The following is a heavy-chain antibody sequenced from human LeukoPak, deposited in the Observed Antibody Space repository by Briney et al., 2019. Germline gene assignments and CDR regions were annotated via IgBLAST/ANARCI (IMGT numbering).Heavy chain of an antibody. CDR2: INPNNGGT. CDR1: GYTFTDYY. Sequence: ASVKDSCKASGYTFTDYYIHWVRQAPGQRPEWMGWINPNNGGTNYARKFKGRVTITRDTSISTVFMQATSLRSDDTALYYCARYRYSGTSRIPLATWGQGTMVTVSS. D-gene: IGHD1-26*01. V-gene: IGHV1-2*02. CDR3: ARYRYSGTSRIPLAT. J-gene: IGHJ3*02.